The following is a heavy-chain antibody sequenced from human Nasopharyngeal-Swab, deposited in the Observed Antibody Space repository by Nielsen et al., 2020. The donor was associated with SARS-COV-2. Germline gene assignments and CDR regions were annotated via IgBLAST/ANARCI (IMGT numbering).Heavy chain of an antibody. D-gene: IGHD3-3*01. J-gene: IGHJ6*03. V-gene: IGHV3-30*18. CDR2: ISYDGINE. Sequence: WIRQPPGKGLEWVALISYDGINEYYADSVKGRFTISRDNSKNTLYVQMNSLRAGDTAVYYCAKDGRLFGVIIIEGEDHYMDVWGKGTMVTVSS. CDR3: AKDGRLFGVIIIEGEDHYMDV.